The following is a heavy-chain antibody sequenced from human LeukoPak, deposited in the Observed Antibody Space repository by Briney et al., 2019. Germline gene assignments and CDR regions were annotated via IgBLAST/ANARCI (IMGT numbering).Heavy chain of an antibody. J-gene: IGHJ6*02. V-gene: IGHV3-23*01. CDR3: AKRDHVDIASYYYYGLDV. D-gene: IGHD5-12*01. CDR2: ISGSGTGT. Sequence: GGSLRLSYAASGFTFSNYAMSWVRQAPGKGLEWVSAISGSGTGTYYADSVKGRFTISRDKSKNTLYLQMNSLRAEDTALYYCAKRDHVDIASYYYYGLDVWGQGTTVTVSS. CDR1: GFTFSNYA.